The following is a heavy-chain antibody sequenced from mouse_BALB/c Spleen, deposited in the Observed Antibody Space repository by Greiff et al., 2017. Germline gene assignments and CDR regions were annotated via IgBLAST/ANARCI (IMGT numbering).Heavy chain of an antibody. Sequence: QVQLQQSAAELARPGASVKMSCKASGYTFTSYTMHWVKQRPGQGLEWIGYINPSTGYTEYNQKFKDKATLTADKSSSTAYMQLSSLTSEDSAVYYCASGATVFDDWGQGTTLTVSS. CDR2: INPSTGYT. J-gene: IGHJ2*01. V-gene: IGHV1-4*02. D-gene: IGHD1-1*01. CDR3: ASGATVFDD. CDR1: GYTFTSYT.